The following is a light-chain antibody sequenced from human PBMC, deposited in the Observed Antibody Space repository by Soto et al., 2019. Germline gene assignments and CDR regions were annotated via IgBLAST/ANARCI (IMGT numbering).Light chain of an antibody. Sequence: EIVMTQSPATLSVSPGDRATLSCRASQSVSSSLAWYQQIPGQAPRLLIYDASTRATGIPDRFGGSGSGTEFTLTISSLQSEDFAVYYCQQYNSWPPLTFGGGTKVELK. CDR2: DAS. CDR1: QSVSSS. CDR3: QQYNSWPPLT. V-gene: IGKV3-15*01. J-gene: IGKJ4*01.